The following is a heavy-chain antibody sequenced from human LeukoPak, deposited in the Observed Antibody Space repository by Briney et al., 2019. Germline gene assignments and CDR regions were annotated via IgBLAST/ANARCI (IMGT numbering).Heavy chain of an antibody. CDR1: GFTFSSYS. J-gene: IGHJ1*01. Sequence: PGGSLRLSCAASGFTFSSYSMNWVRQAPGKGMEWVSYISSSSSTIYYADSVKGRFTISRDNAKNSLYLQMNSLRAEDTAVYYCASPSYSGIQRPAEYFQHWGQGTLVTVSS. V-gene: IGHV3-48*01. CDR3: ASPSYSGIQRPAEYFQH. D-gene: IGHD1-26*01. CDR2: ISSSSSTI.